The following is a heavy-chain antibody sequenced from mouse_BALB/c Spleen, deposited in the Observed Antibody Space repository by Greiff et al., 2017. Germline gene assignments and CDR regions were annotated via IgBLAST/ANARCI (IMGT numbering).Heavy chain of an antibody. CDR2: ILPGSGST. CDR3: ARHHTARATCYYAMDY. CDR1: GFTFSSFW. Sequence: VQLQQSGAELMKPGASVKISCKATGFTFSSFWIQWVKQRPGHGLEWIGEILPGSGSTNYNEKFKGKATFTADTSSNTAYMQLSSLTSEDSAVYYCARHHTARATCYYAMDYWGQGTSVTVSS. D-gene: IGHD3-1*01. V-gene: IGHV1-9*01. J-gene: IGHJ4*01.